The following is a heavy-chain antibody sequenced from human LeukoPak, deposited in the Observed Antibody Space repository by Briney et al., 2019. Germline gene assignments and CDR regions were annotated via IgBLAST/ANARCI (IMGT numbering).Heavy chain of an antibody. CDR3: ARVWGILGYCSSTSCLGPFDP. V-gene: IGHV1-69*02. Sequence: SVKVSCKASGGTFSSYTISWVRQAPGQGLEWMGRIIPILGIANYAQKFQGKVTITADKSTSTAYMELSSLRSEDTAVYYCARVWGILGYCSSTSCLGPFDPWGQGTLVTVSS. CDR2: IIPILGIA. CDR1: GGTFSSYT. D-gene: IGHD2-2*01. J-gene: IGHJ5*02.